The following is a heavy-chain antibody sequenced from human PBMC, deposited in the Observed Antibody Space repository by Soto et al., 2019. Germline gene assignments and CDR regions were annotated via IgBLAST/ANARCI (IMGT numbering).Heavy chain of an antibody. V-gene: IGHV1-2*02. CDR2: INPNSGGT. CDR1: GYTFTGYY. D-gene: IGHD2-21*02. J-gene: IGHJ5*02. CDR3: ARDLSGLYCGGDCYPNWFDP. Sequence: GASVKVSCKASGYTFTGYYMHWVRQAPGQGLEWMGWINPNSGGTNYAQKFQGRVTITRDTSASTAYMELSSLRSEDTAVYYCARDLSGLYCGGDCYPNWFDPWGQGTLVTVSS.